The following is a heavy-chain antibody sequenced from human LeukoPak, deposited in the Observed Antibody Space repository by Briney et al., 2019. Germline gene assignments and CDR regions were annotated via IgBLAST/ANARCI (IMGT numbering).Heavy chain of an antibody. V-gene: IGHV4-38-2*02. J-gene: IGHJ4*02. CDR2: IYHSGRT. Sequence: PSETLSLTCTVSGYSISSGYYWGWIRQPPGKGLEWIGNIYHSGRTYDNPSLKSRVTISVDTSKNQFSLKLSSVTAADTAVYYCARDSAAPYSSGWYFDYWGQGTLVTVSS. CDR3: ARDSAAPYSSGWYFDY. D-gene: IGHD6-19*01. CDR1: GYSISSGYY.